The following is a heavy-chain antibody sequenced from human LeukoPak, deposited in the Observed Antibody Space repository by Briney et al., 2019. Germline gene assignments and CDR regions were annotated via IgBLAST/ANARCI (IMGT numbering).Heavy chain of an antibody. J-gene: IGHJ6*03. CDR3: ARGGGSIRHSYYYYVDV. V-gene: IGHV3-20*04. CDR2: ITWNGGST. Sequence: GGSLRLSCAASGFSFNDYGMSWVRQAPGQGPEWVSGITWNGGSTDYAASVKGRFTISRDNAKNSLYLRMNSLRDEDTALYYSARGGGSIRHSYYYYVDVWGKGTSVTVSS. CDR1: GFSFNDYG. D-gene: IGHD2-15*01.